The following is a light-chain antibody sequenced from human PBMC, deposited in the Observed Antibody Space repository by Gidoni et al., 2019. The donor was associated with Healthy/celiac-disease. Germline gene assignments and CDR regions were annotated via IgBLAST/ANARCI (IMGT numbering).Light chain of an antibody. V-gene: IGKV3-20*01. Sequence: EIVLTQSPGTLSLSPGERATLSCRANQSVSSSYLAWYQQKPGQAPRLLIYGASSRATGIPDRFSGSGSGTDFTLTISRLDPEDFAVYYCQQYGSSPTFGQGTKLEIK. CDR3: QQYGSSPT. CDR2: GAS. J-gene: IGKJ2*01. CDR1: QSVSSSY.